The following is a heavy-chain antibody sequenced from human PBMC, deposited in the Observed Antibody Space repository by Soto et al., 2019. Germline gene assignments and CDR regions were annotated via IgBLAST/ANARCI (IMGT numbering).Heavy chain of an antibody. Sequence: LSLTCTVSGGSISSYYWSWIRQPPGKGLEWIGYIYYSGSTNYNPSLKSRVTISVDTSKNQFSLKLSSVTAADTAVYYCARDRMVAIGLFDYWGQGTLVTVSS. J-gene: IGHJ4*02. CDR3: ARDRMVAIGLFDY. CDR1: GGSISSYY. CDR2: IYYSGST. D-gene: IGHD2-8*01. V-gene: IGHV4-59*01.